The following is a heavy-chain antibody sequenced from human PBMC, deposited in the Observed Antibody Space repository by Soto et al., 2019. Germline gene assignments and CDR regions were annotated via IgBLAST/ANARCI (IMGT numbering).Heavy chain of an antibody. CDR1: GFSFSSYW. CDR2: INYDGSYT. Sequence: EVQLVESGGDLVQPGGSLRLSCAASGFSFSSYWMHWVRQAPGKGLVWVSRINYDGSYTNYADSVKGRFTISRDNAKNTLYLQMHSLGAEDTAVYYCAREGFGYTYGFWGQGTLVTVSS. J-gene: IGHJ4*02. CDR3: AREGFGYTYGF. D-gene: IGHD5-18*01. V-gene: IGHV3-74*01.